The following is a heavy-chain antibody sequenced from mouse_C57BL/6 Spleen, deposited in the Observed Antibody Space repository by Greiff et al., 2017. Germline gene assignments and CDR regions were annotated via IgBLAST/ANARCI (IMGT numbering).Heavy chain of an antibody. J-gene: IGHJ3*01. CDR1: GYTFTDYY. D-gene: IGHD2-3*01. V-gene: IGHV1-76*01. Sequence: QVQLQQSGAELVRPGASVKLSCKASGYTFTDYYTNWVKQRPGQGLEWIARIYPGSGNTYYNEKFKGKATLTAEKSSSTAYMQLSSLTSEDSAVYFCARSGWLPLAYWGQGTLVTVSA. CDR3: ARSGWLPLAY. CDR2: IYPGSGNT.